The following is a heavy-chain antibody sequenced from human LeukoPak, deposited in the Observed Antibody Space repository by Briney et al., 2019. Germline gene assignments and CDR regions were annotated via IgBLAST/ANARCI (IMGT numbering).Heavy chain of an antibody. CDR3: VRDYDTSGPQKNYFDF. V-gene: IGHV1-69*06. Sequence: ASVTVSFKSPGGTFSIYGLSWVRQAPGRGLEWMGRIIPIFDTAHYTQRFQGRVTFTADKSTGTAFMELGSLRSEDTATYYCVRDYDTSGPQKNYFDFWGQGTLVTVSS. J-gene: IGHJ4*02. D-gene: IGHD3-22*01. CDR1: GGTFSIYG. CDR2: IIPIFDTA.